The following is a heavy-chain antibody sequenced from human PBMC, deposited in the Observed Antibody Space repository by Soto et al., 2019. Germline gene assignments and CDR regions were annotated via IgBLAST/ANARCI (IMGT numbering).Heavy chain of an antibody. V-gene: IGHV4-30-4*01. D-gene: IGHD3-10*01. CDR3: ARVPRSYYGSETNWFDP. CDR2: IYYSGST. J-gene: IGHJ5*02. CDR1: GGSISSGDYY. Sequence: SETLSLTCTVSGGSISSGDYYWSWIRQPPGKGLEWIGYIYYSGSTYYNQSLQSRVTISVDTSKNQFSLKLSSVTAADTAVYYCARVPRSYYGSETNWFDPWGQGTLVTVSS.